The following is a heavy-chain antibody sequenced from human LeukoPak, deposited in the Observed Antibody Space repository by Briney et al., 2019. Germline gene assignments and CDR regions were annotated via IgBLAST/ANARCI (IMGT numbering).Heavy chain of an antibody. CDR2: IKQDGSEK. CDR1: GFTFSSYW. D-gene: IGHD4-23*01. J-gene: IGHJ6*03. CDR3: ARDHPRYGINSMEYHYYYMDV. Sequence: GGSLRLSCAASGFTFSSYWMSWVRQAPGKGLEWVANIKQDGSEKYYVDSVKGRFTISRDNAKKSLYLQMNSLRAEDTAVYYCARDHPRYGINSMEYHYYYMDVWGKGTTVTVSS. V-gene: IGHV3-7*01.